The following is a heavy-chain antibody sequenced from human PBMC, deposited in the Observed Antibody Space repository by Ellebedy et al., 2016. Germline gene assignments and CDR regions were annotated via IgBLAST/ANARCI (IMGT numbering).Heavy chain of an antibody. CDR3: AKWNSGWYGFDV. J-gene: IGHJ3*01. CDR1: GGSVSSAY. V-gene: IGHV4-59*02. CDR2: VFQTGST. Sequence: SETLSFTCNVSGGSVSSAYWNWIRRPPGKGLEWIGYVFQTGSTNYNPSLKSRVTMSVDTSKSQFSLRLTSVTAADTAVYHCAKWNSGWYGFDVWGLGTMVTVSS. D-gene: IGHD6-13*01.